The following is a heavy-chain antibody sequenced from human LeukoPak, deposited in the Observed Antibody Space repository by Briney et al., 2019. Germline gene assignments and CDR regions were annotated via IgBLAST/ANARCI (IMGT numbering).Heavy chain of an antibody. CDR2: IYYSGST. J-gene: IGHJ4*02. CDR3: ARESFYYDSSGYYWDDY. D-gene: IGHD3-22*01. V-gene: IGHV4-59*01. CDR1: GVSISSYY. Sequence: SETLSLTCTVSGVSISSYYWSWIRQPPGKGLEWIGYIYYSGSTNYNPSLKSRVTISVDTSKNQFSLKLSSVTAADTAVYYCARESFYYDSSGYYWDDYWGQGTLVTVSS.